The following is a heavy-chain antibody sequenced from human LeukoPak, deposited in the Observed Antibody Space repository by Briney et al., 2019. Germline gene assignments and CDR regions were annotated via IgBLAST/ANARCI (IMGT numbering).Heavy chain of an antibody. CDR2: INWDGVSA. V-gene: IGHV3-20*04. CDR3: ARDFRYYIVF. CDR1: GFTFDDYG. Sequence: GGSLRLSCAASGFTFDDYGMNGVGQVPGKGLEGVSGINWDGVSATYPDSVRRRLTISIHNAKISLFLQMHSLRVERTALCYCARDFRYYIVFWGKGATVTVSS. J-gene: IGHJ6*03.